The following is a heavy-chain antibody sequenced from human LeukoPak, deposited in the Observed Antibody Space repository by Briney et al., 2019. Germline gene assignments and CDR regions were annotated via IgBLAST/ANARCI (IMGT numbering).Heavy chain of an antibody. Sequence: QPGRSLRLSCAAFGFTFDDYAMHWVRQAPGKGLEWVSGISWNSGSIGYADSVKGRFTISRDNAKNSLYLQMNSLRSEDTALYNCAKWQGQQPGGAFDIWGQGTMVTVSS. CDR1: GFTFDDYA. D-gene: IGHD6-13*01. V-gene: IGHV3-9*01. CDR2: ISWNSGSI. J-gene: IGHJ3*02. CDR3: AKWQGQQPGGAFDI.